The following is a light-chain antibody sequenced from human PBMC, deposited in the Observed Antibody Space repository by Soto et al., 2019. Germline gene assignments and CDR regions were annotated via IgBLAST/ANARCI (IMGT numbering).Light chain of an antibody. CDR1: TGAVTSGHY. CDR3: LLSYRFAFWV. J-gene: IGLJ3*02. V-gene: IGLV7-46*01. Sequence: QSVVTQEPSLTVSPGGTVTLTCDSSTGAVTSGHYPYWFQQKPGQAPRTLIFDTSKKHSWTPARFSGSLLGGKAALTLSGAQPDDEAEYSCLLSYRFAFWVFGGGTKLTVL. CDR2: DTS.